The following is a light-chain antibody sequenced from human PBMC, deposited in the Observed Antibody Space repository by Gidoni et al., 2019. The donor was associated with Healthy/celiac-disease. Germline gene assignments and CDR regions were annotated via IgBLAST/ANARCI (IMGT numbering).Light chain of an antibody. CDR1: QGISNY. CDR2: DAS. J-gene: IGKJ2*01. V-gene: IGKV1-33*01. CDR3: QQYDNLPYT. Sequence: DSQMPQSPSSLSASVGDRVTITCQASQGISNYLNWYQQKPGKAPKLLIYDASNLETGVPSRFSGSGSGTDFTFTISSLQPEDIATYYCQQYDNLPYTFGQGTKLEIK.